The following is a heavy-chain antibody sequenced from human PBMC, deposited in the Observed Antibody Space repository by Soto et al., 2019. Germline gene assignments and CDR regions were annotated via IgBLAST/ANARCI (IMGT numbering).Heavy chain of an antibody. D-gene: IGHD5-12*01. V-gene: IGHV1-18*01. Sequence: QVQLVQSGAEVKKPGASVKVSCKASGYTFTSYGISWVRQAPGQGLEWMGWISAYNGNTNYAQKLQGRVTMTTDTSTSTAYLELRSLRSDDTAVYYCARVRSPYSGYDSHPRFMDVWGQGTTVTVSS. J-gene: IGHJ6*02. CDR3: ARVRSPYSGYDSHPRFMDV. CDR2: ISAYNGNT. CDR1: GYTFTSYG.